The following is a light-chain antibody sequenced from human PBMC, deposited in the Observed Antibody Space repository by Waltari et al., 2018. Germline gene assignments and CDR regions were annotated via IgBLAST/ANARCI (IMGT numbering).Light chain of an antibody. CDR3: QQYNSWPQT. J-gene: IGKJ1*01. V-gene: IGKV3-15*01. Sequence: ETILTQSPATLSVSPGERATLSCRAGQSVSTNLAWYQHKPGQAPRLLIFAASSRATGVPARFSGSGSGTEFALTISSLQSEDFAVYYCQQYNSWPQTFGQGTKVEI. CDR1: QSVSTN. CDR2: AAS.